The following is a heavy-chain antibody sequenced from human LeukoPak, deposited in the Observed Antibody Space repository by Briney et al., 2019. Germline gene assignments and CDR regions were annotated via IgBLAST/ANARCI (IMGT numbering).Heavy chain of an antibody. CDR3: ARDRRIVGVPTFDY. CDR1: GFTYSSYA. J-gene: IGHJ4*02. CDR2: ISYDGSNK. D-gene: IGHD1-26*01. Sequence: GGSLRLSCAASGFTYSSYAMHWVRQAPGKELEWVAVISYDGSNKYYADSVKGRFTISRDNTKNTLYLQMNSLRAEDTAVYYCARDRRIVGVPTFDYWGQGTLVTVS. V-gene: IGHV3-30-3*01.